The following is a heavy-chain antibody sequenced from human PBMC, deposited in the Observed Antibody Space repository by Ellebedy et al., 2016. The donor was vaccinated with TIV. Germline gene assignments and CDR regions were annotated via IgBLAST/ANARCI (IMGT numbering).Heavy chain of an antibody. J-gene: IGHJ6*02. CDR3: ARVGDYYGSGKYGLDV. CDR1: GGSFSGYF. Sequence: SETLSLTXAVYGGSFSGYFWSWIRQPPGKGLEWIGEINHSGSTNCNPSLKSRLTISVDTTKKRFSLKLSSVTAADTAVYYCARVGDYYGSGKYGLDVWGQGTTVSVSS. CDR2: INHSGST. V-gene: IGHV4-34*01. D-gene: IGHD3-10*01.